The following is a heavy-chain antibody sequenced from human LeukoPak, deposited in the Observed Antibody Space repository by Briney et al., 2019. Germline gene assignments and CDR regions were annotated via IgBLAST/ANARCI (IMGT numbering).Heavy chain of an antibody. D-gene: IGHD5-18*01. Sequence: GGSLRLSCAASGFTFSSCWMSWVRQAPGKGLEWVANIKQDESEKYYVDSVKGRFTISRDNAKSSLYLQMNSLRAEDTAVYYCARVRYTYGPDYWGQGTLVTVSS. CDR1: GFTFSSCW. CDR2: IKQDESEK. J-gene: IGHJ4*02. V-gene: IGHV3-7*01. CDR3: ARVRYTYGPDY.